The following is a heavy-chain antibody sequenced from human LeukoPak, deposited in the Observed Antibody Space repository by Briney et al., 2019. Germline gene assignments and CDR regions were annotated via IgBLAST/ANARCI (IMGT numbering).Heavy chain of an antibody. CDR1: GYSFTSYW. V-gene: IGHV5-51*01. CDR3: ARLVPARYYYDSSGYHLDY. Sequence: GESLKISCKGSGYSFTSYWIGWVRQMPGKGLEWMGIIYPGDSDTRYSPSFQGQVTISADKSISTAYLQWSSLKASDTAMYYCARLVPARYYYDSSGYHLDYWGQGTLVTVSS. CDR2: IYPGDSDT. J-gene: IGHJ4*02. D-gene: IGHD3-22*01.